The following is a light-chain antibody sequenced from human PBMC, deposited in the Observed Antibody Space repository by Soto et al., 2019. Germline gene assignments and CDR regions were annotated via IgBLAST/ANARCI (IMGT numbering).Light chain of an antibody. CDR3: QSYDSSLSGYYV. CDR1: SSNIGAGYD. CDR2: GNS. V-gene: IGLV1-40*01. J-gene: IGLJ1*01. Sequence: QSVLTQPPSVSGAPGQRVTISRTGSSSNIGAGYDVHWYQQLPGTAPKLLIYGNSNRPSGVPDRFSGSKSGTSASLAITGLQAEDEADYYSQSYDSSLSGYYVFGTGTKLTVL.